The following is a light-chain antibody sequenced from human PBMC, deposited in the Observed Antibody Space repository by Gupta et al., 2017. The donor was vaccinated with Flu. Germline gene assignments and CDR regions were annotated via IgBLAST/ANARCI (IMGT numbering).Light chain of an antibody. Sequence: ARITWRIYNVGGNNLHWYQQKPGQAPMLVINKDNHRPSGIPERFSGSNSEYTATLTISGAQAGDEADYYCYVWDSTTWGDVFGPGTKVTV. CDR1: NVGGNN. CDR3: YVWDSTTWGDV. V-gene: IGLV3-9*01. CDR2: KDN. J-gene: IGLJ1*01.